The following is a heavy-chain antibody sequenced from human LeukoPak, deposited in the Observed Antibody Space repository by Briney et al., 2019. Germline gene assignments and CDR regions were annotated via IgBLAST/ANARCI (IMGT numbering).Heavy chain of an antibody. D-gene: IGHD3-10*01. CDR2: INHSGST. J-gene: IGHJ4*02. Sequence: PSETLSLTCAVYGGSFSGYYWSWIRQPPGKGLEWIGEINHSGSTNYNPSLKSRVTISVDTSKNQFSLKLSSVTAADTAVYYRARGPRITMVRGVILFDYWGQGTLVTVSS. CDR1: GGSFSGYY. V-gene: IGHV4-34*01. CDR3: ARGPRITMVRGVILFDY.